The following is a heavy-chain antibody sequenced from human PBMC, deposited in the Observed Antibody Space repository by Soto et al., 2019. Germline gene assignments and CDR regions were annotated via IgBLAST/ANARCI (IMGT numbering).Heavy chain of an antibody. Sequence: QVQLVQSGAEVKKPGSSVKVSCKASGGTFSSYAISWVRQAPGQGLEWMGGIIPISETTNYAQKFQGRVTITADESKSTAYMELSSLGSEDTAVYYCARSQGSSTSLEIYDYYYYGMDVWGQGTTVTVSS. J-gene: IGHJ6*02. V-gene: IGHV1-69*01. CDR3: ARSQGSSTSLEIYDYYYYGMDV. D-gene: IGHD2-2*01. CDR1: GGTFSSYA. CDR2: IIPISETT.